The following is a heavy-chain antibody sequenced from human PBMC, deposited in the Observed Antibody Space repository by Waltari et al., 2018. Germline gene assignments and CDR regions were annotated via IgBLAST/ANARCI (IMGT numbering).Heavy chain of an antibody. V-gene: IGHV3-30*02. CDR1: GFLFSSYG. D-gene: IGHD6-19*01. CDR3: AKPSSGWLDY. Sequence: QAQLVESGGGVVQPGGSLRLSCVASGFLFSSYGMHWVRQPPGRGLQWVASIQYDGTTKYNVDSVKGRFTISRDNSKNTLYLQMNSLRPEDTAVYYCAKPSSGWLDYWGQGTLVIVSP. CDR2: IQYDGTTK. J-gene: IGHJ4*02.